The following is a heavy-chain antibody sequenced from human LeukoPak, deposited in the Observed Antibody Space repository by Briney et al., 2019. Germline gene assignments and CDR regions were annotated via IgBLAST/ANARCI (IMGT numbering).Heavy chain of an antibody. CDR2: IIPIFGTA. D-gene: IGHD6-13*01. CDR3: ASLPNGAAGSFDY. Sequence: SVKVSCKASGGTFSSYAISWVRQAPGQGLEWMGRIIPIFGTANYAQKFQGRVTITTDESTSTAYMELSSLRSEDTAVYYCASLPNGAAGSFDYWGQGTLVTVTS. J-gene: IGHJ4*02. CDR1: GGTFSSYA. V-gene: IGHV1-69*05.